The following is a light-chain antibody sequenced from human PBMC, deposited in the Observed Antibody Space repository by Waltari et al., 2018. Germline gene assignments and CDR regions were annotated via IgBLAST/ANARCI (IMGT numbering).Light chain of an antibody. V-gene: IGKV3-11*01. CDR3: QQRSTWPPS. Sequence: EIVFTQSPATLSFSPGERATPSCRASQSVSIYLAWYQQKPGQSPRLLIYDVYKRATGIPARISGSGSGTDFTLTISSLEPEDFAVYYCQQRSTWPPSFGGGTKVEIK. CDR2: DVY. CDR1: QSVSIY. J-gene: IGKJ4*01.